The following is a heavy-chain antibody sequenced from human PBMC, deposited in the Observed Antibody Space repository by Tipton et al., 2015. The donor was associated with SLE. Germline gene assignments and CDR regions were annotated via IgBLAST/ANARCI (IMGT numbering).Heavy chain of an antibody. CDR1: GGSISSGSYY. CDR3: AGTAMANYYYMDV. D-gene: IGHD5-18*01. V-gene: IGHV4-61*02. CDR2: IYTSRST. J-gene: IGHJ6*03. Sequence: TLSLTCTVSGGSISSGSYYWSWIRQPAGKGLEWIGRIYTSRSTNYNLSLKSRVTISVDTSKNQFPLKLSSVTAADTAVYYCAGTAMANYYYMDVWGKGTTVTVSS.